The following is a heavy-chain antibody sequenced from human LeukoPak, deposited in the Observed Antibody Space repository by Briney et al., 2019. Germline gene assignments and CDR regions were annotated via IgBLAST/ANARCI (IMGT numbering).Heavy chain of an antibody. D-gene: IGHD3-22*01. CDR1: GFTFSSYS. J-gene: IGHJ6*03. V-gene: IGHV3-21*01. Sequence: GGSLRLSCAASGFTFSSYSMNWVRQAPGKGLEWVSSISSSSSYIYYADSVKGRFTISRDNAKNSLYLQMNSLRAEDTAVYYCARDRGITMIVVVITEHYTDVWGKGTTVTVSS. CDR2: ISSSSSYI. CDR3: ARDRGITMIVVVITEHYTDV.